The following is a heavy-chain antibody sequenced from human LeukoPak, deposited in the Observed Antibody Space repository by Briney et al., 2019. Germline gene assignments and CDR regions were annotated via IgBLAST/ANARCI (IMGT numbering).Heavy chain of an antibody. V-gene: IGHV1-2*02. CDR2: INPNSGGT. J-gene: IGHJ6*03. CDR1: GYTFTGYY. Sequence: ASVKVSCKASGYTFTGYYMHWVRQAPGQGLEWMGWINPNSGGTNYAQKFQGRVTMTRDTSISTAYMELSRLRSEDTAVYYCSWNSVGYYYYYMDVWGKGTTVTVSS. D-gene: IGHD1-7*01. CDR3: SWNSVGYYYYYMDV.